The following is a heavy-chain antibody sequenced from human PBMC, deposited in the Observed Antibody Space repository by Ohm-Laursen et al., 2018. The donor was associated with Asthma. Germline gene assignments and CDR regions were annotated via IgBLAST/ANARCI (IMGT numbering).Heavy chain of an antibody. J-gene: IGHJ1*01. Sequence: GSLRLSCAASGFTVSNYWVHWVRQAPGKGLVWVSRINGDGSTTTYADSVRGRFTITRDNAKNTVYLQMDGLRVDDTALYYCARIGPEWELPGREYSVHHWGQGTLVTVSS. CDR3: ARIGPEWELPGREYSVHH. CDR2: INGDGSTT. D-gene: IGHD1-26*01. CDR1: GFTVSNYW. V-gene: IGHV3-74*01.